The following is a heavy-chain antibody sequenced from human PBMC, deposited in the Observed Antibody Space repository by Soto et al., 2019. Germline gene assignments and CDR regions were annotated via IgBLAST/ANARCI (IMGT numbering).Heavy chain of an antibody. CDR1: GFTFNDHY. Sequence: PGGSLRLSCAASGFTFNDHYMDWVRQAPGKGLEWVARTRNKANSYTTEYAASVKGRFTISRDGSKNSLYLQMNSLKTEDTAVYYCARVGTDYDSDYWGQGTLVTVSS. CDR2: TRNKANSYTT. J-gene: IGHJ4*02. D-gene: IGHD2-8*02. CDR3: ARVGTDYDSDY. V-gene: IGHV3-72*01.